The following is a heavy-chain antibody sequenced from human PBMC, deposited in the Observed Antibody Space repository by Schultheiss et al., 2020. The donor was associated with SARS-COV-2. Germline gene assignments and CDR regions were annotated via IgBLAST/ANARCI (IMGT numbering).Heavy chain of an antibody. CDR2: ISGSGGST. V-gene: IGHV3-23*01. CDR1: GFTFSSYA. D-gene: IGHD3-10*01. CDR3: AKEGGMVRGVPAEDY. Sequence: GGSLRLSCAASGFTFSSYAMSWVRQAPGKGLEWVSAISGSGGSTYYADSVKGRFTISRDNAKNSLYLQMNTLRGDDTAIYYCAKEGGMVRGVPAEDYWGQGTLVTVSS. J-gene: IGHJ4*02.